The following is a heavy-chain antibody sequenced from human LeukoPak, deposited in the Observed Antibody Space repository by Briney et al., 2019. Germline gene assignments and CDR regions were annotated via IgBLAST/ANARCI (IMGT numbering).Heavy chain of an antibody. CDR3: ARVFLLYVDPFDY. CDR1: GYTFTGYY. V-gene: IGHV1-2*02. CDR2: INPNSGGT. D-gene: IGHD4-17*01. J-gene: IGHJ4*02. Sequence: ASVKVSCKASGYTFTGYYMHWVRQAPGQGLEWMGWINPNSGGTNYAQKFQGRVTMTRDTSISTAYMELSRLRSDDTAVYYCARVFLLYVDPFDYWGQGTLVTVSS.